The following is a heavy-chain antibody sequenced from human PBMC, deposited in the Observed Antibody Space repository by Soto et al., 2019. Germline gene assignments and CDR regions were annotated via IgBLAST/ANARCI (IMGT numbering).Heavy chain of an antibody. V-gene: IGHV3-48*03. CDR3: ARGVDYGGNSYYYYGMDV. J-gene: IGHJ6*02. CDR1: GFTFSRYE. CDR2: ISSSGSTI. D-gene: IGHD4-17*01. Sequence: GGSLRLSCAASGFTFSRYEMNWVRQAPGKGLEWVSYISSSGSTIYYADSVKGRFTISRDNAKNSLYLQMNSLRAEDTAVYYCARGVDYGGNSYYYYGMDVWGQGTTVTVSS.